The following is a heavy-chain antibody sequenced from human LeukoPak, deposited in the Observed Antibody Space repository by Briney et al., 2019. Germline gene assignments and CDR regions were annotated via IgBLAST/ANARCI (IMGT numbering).Heavy chain of an antibody. J-gene: IGHJ5*02. D-gene: IGHD3-9*01. Sequence: PGGSLRLSCAASGFTFSSYGMSWVRQAPGKGLEWVSAISGSGGSTYYADSVKGRFTISRDNSKNTLYLQMNSLRADDTAVYYCARDNYDILTGYYPNWFDPWGQGTLVTVSS. CDR3: ARDNYDILTGYYPNWFDP. CDR1: GFTFSSYG. CDR2: ISGSGGST. V-gene: IGHV3-23*01.